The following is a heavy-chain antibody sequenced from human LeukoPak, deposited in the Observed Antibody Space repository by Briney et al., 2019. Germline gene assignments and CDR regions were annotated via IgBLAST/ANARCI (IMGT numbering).Heavy chain of an antibody. D-gene: IGHD5-24*01. J-gene: IGHJ4*02. CDR2: INGDGLTA. V-gene: IGHV3-43*02. CDR3: AKGLHGVSFSFDY. Sequence: GGSLRLSCAASGFTFCDYSMHWVRQPPGKGLEWVSLINGDGLTAHYGDSVRGRFTISRNNSKNSPYLQMNGLTTEDTAFYYCAKGLHGVSFSFDYWGRGTLVTVSS. CDR1: GFTFCDYS.